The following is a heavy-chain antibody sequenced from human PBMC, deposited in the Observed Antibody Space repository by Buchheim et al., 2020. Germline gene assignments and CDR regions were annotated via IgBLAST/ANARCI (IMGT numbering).Heavy chain of an antibody. V-gene: IGHV3-30*18. Sequence: QVQLVESGGGVVQPGRSLRLSCAASGFTFSSYGMHWVRQAPGKGLEWVAVISYDGSNKYYADSVKGRSTISRDNSKHTLYLQMNSLRAEDTAVYYCAKVSYDSSGYVDYWGQGTL. D-gene: IGHD3-22*01. CDR3: AKVSYDSSGYVDY. CDR1: GFTFSSYG. J-gene: IGHJ4*02. CDR2: ISYDGSNK.